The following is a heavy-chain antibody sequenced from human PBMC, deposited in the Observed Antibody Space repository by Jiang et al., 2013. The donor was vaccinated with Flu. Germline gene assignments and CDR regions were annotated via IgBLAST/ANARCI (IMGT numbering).Heavy chain of an antibody. CDR1: SGSISAYY. D-gene: IGHD1-26*01. J-gene: IGHJ2*01. CDR3: TRGHRVGPRKYWYFDL. CDR2: IYYSGST. Sequence: GPGLVKPSETLSLTCSFSSGSISAYYWSWIRQSPGKGLEWIGYIYYSGSTKYNPSLKSRVTISLDTSKNQVSLKLTSVTAADTAVYYCTRGHRVGPRKYWYFDLWGRGTLVTVSS. V-gene: IGHV4-59*08.